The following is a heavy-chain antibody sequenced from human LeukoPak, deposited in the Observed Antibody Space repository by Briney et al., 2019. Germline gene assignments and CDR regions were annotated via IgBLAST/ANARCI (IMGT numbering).Heavy chain of an antibody. D-gene: IGHD3-22*01. CDR1: GVSFSGYY. J-gene: IGHJ4*02. V-gene: IGHV4-34*01. CDR2: INHSGST. Sequence: SETLSLTCAVYGVSFSGYYWSWIRQPPGKGLEWIGEINHSGSTNYNPPLKSRVTISVDTSKNQFSLKLSSVTAADTAVYYCARPPYYYDSSGQDWGQGTLVTVSS. CDR3: ARPPYYYDSSGQD.